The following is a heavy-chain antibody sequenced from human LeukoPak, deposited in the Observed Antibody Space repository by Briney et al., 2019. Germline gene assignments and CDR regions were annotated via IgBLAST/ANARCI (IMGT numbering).Heavy chain of an antibody. Sequence: GGSLRLSCAASGFTFSSYGMHWVRQAPGKGLEWVAVISYDGSNKYYADSVKGRFTISRDNSKNTLYLQMNSLRAEDTAVYYCAKDRVLRYLRGMDVWGQGTTVTVSS. CDR1: GFTFSSYG. CDR3: AKDRVLRYLRGMDV. V-gene: IGHV3-30*18. J-gene: IGHJ6*02. CDR2: ISYDGSNK. D-gene: IGHD3-9*01.